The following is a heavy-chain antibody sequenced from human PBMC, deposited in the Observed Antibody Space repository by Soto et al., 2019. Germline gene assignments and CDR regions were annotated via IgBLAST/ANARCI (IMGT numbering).Heavy chain of an antibody. Sequence: VGSLRLSCAASGFTFSSYGMHWVRQAPGKGLEWVAVISYDGSNKYYADSVKGRFTISRDNSKNTLYLQMNSLRAEDTAVYYCAALQSDYWGQGTLVTVSS. CDR1: GFTFSSYG. CDR2: ISYDGSNK. V-gene: IGHV3-30*03. J-gene: IGHJ4*02. CDR3: AALQSDY. D-gene: IGHD4-4*01.